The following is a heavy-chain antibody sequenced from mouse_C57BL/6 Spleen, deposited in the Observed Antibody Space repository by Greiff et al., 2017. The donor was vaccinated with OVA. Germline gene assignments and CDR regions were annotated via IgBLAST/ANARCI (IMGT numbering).Heavy chain of an antibody. CDR2: ISSGGSYT. D-gene: IGHD1-1*01. CDR3: ARLLPYYYAMDY. J-gene: IGHJ4*01. Sequence: EVKLVESGGDLVKPGGSLKLSCAASGFTFSSYGMSWVRQTPDKRLEWVATISSGGSYTYYPDSVKGRFTISRDNAKNTLYLQMSSLKSEDTAMYYCARLLPYYYAMDYWGQGTSVTVSS. CDR1: GFTFSSYG. V-gene: IGHV5-6*01.